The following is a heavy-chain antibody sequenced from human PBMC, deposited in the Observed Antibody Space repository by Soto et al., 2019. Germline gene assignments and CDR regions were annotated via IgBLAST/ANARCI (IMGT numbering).Heavy chain of an antibody. CDR3: AKGRASDCPGCTQDY. Sequence: EVQLLESGGGLAQPGGSLRLSCAASAFTFSSYAMIWVRQAPGKVLEWVSAVSGSGDSTYYADSVKGRFTISRDNSKNTLYLQMNSLRAEDTAVYYCAKGRASDCPGCTQDYWGQGTLVTVSS. CDR1: AFTFSSYA. D-gene: IGHD2-21*02. J-gene: IGHJ4*02. V-gene: IGHV3-23*01. CDR2: VSGSGDST.